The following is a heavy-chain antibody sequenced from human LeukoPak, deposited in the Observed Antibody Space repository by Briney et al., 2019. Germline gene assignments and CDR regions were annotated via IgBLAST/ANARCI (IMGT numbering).Heavy chain of an antibody. CDR2: IYYSGST. D-gene: IGHD3-3*01. CDR3: ARDYDFWSASWFDP. V-gene: IGHV4-39*01. Sequence: SETLSLTCTVSGGSISSSSYYWGRIRQPPGKGLEWIGSIYYSGSTYYNPSLKSRVTISVDTSKNQFSLKLSSVTAADTAVYDCARDYDFWSASWFDPWGQGTLVTVSS. J-gene: IGHJ5*02. CDR1: GGSISSSSYY.